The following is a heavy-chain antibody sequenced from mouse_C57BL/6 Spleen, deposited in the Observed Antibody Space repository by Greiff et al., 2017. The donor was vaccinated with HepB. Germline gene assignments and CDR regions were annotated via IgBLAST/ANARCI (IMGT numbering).Heavy chain of an antibody. CDR2: ISDGGSYT. Sequence: EVQLVESGGGLVKPGGSLKLSCAASGFTFSSYAMSWVRQTPEKRLEWVATISDGGSYTYYPDNVKGRFTISRDNAKNNLYLQMSHLKSEDTAMYYCASDDYGGYWGQGTTLTVSS. V-gene: IGHV5-4*01. J-gene: IGHJ2*01. CDR3: ASDDYGGY. CDR1: GFTFSSYA. D-gene: IGHD2-4*01.